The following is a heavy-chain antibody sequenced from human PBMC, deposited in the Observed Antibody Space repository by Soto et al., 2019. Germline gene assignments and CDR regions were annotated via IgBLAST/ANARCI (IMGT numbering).Heavy chain of an antibody. D-gene: IGHD3-10*01. CDR3: ARDRFLGIYDAFDI. V-gene: IGHV1-18*01. J-gene: IGHJ3*02. CDR2: ISAYNGNT. CDR1: GYTFTSYG. Sequence: ASVKVSCKASGYTFTSYGISWVRQAPGQGLEWMGWISAYNGNTNYAQNLQGRVTMTTDTSASTAYMELRSLRSDDTAVYYCARDRFLGIYDAFDIWGQGTMVTVSS.